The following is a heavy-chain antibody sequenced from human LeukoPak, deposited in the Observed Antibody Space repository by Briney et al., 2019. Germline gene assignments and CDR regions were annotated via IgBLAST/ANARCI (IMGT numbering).Heavy chain of an antibody. Sequence: PGGSLRLSCAASGFTFSSYGMHWVRQAPGKGLEWVAVISYDGSNKYYADSVKGRFTISRDNSKNTLYLQMNSLRAEDTAVYYCAKTFSLLAVAGNFDYWGQGTLVTVFS. V-gene: IGHV3-30*18. CDR2: ISYDGSNK. CDR3: AKTFSLLAVAGNFDY. J-gene: IGHJ4*02. D-gene: IGHD6-19*01. CDR1: GFTFSSYG.